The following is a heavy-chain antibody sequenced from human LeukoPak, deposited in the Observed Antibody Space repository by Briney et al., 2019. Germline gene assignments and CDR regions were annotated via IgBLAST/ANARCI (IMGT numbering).Heavy chain of an antibody. V-gene: IGHV1-2*02. CDR3: AREGIVGASAIDC. J-gene: IGHJ4*02. D-gene: IGHD1-26*01. CDR1: GYTFTGYY. Sequence: ASVKASCKAYGYTFTGYYVHWVRQAPGHGLEWMGWINPNSGGTNYAQTYQGRATLTRDTSISRAYMELSRLRSDDTAVYYCAREGIVGASAIDCCGQGSLVAVSS. CDR2: INPNSGGT.